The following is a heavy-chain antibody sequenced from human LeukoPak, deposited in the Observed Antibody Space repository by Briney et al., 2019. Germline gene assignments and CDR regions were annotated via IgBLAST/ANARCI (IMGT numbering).Heavy chain of an antibody. J-gene: IGHJ3*02. Sequence: SGTLSLTCAVSGGSFSSSNWWSWVRQPPGKGLECIGEIYHGGSTNYNPSLRSRVTISVDKSTNQFSLKLSSVTAADTAVYYCARAPIVVELNAFDIWGHGTMVTVSS. CDR1: GGSFSSSNW. V-gene: IGHV4-4*02. CDR2: IYHGGST. CDR3: ARAPIVVELNAFDI. D-gene: IGHD2-21*01.